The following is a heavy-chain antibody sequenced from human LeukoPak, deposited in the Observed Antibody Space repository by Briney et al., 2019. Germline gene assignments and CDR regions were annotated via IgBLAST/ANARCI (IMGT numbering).Heavy chain of an antibody. Sequence: SETLSLTCSVSVGSISSFSWAWIRQPPGKGLEWIGFVYKRQSANYHPSLESRLTISVDTSNNQFSLKLTSVPAADAAVYCASVSGPGVATGSRTFDLWGQGTMVTVSS. D-gene: IGHD2-8*01. J-gene: IGHJ3*01. CDR1: VGSISSFS. CDR2: VYKRQSA. V-gene: IGHV4-59*01. CDR3: SVSGPGVATGSRTFDL.